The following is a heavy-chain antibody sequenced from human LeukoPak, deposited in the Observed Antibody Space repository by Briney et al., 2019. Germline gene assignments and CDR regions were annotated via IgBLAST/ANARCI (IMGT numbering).Heavy chain of an antibody. D-gene: IGHD6-19*01. CDR1: GFTFSSYS. V-gene: IGHV3-21*01. CDR3: ARGVVYSSGAEGY. J-gene: IGHJ4*02. Sequence: GGSLRLSCAASGFTFSSYSMNWVRQAPGKGLEWVSSISSSSSYIYYADSVKGRFTISRDNAKNSLYLQMNSLRAEDTAVYCCARGVVYSSGAEGYWGQGTLVTVSS. CDR2: ISSSSSYI.